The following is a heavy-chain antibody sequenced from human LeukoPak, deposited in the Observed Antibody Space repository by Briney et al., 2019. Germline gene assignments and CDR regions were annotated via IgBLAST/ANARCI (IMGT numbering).Heavy chain of an antibody. CDR2: ISSTSNNI. CDR3: ARDHPGYSGYVQDY. J-gene: IGHJ4*02. V-gene: IGHV3-21*01. D-gene: IGHD5-12*01. CDR1: GFTFSSYS. Sequence: NSGGSLRLSCAASGFTFSSYSMNWVRQAPGKGLERVSFISSTSNNINYADSVKGRFTISRDNAKNSLYLQMNSLGAEDTALYYCARDHPGYSGYVQDYWGQGALITVSS.